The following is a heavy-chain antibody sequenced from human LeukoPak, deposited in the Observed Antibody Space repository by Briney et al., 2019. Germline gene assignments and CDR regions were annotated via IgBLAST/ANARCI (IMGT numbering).Heavy chain of an antibody. D-gene: IGHD7-27*01. CDR3: ARDERIVWGRPHPKLDP. CDR2: ISAYNGNT. CDR1: GYTFTRNG. V-gene: IGHV1-18*01. Sequence: ASVKVSCKTSGYTFTRNGISWVRQAPGQGLEWMGWISAYNGNTKYAQKLQGRVTMTTDSSTSTVYMELRSLRSDDTAVYYCARDERIVWGRPHPKLDPWGQGTLVTVSS. J-gene: IGHJ5*02.